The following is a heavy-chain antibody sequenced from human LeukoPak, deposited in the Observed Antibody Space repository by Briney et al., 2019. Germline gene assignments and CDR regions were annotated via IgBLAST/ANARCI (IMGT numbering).Heavy chain of an antibody. V-gene: IGHV3-30*18. CDR1: GFTFSSYG. Sequence: GGSLRLSCAASGFTFSSYGMHWVRQAPGKGVEWEAVISYDGSNKYYADSVKGRFTISRDNSKNTLYLQMNSLRAEDTAVYYCAKYKAYNWNDPLDYWGQGTLVTVSS. CDR2: ISYDGSNK. J-gene: IGHJ4*02. D-gene: IGHD1-20*01. CDR3: AKYKAYNWNDPLDY.